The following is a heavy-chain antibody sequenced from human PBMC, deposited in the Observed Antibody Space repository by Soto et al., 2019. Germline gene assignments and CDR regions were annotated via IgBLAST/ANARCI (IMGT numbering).Heavy chain of an antibody. V-gene: IGHV4-34*01. J-gene: IGHJ5*02. CDR3: ARGTQMGSYNWFDP. Sequence: PSETLSLTCAVYGGSFSGYYWSWIRQPPGKGLEWIGEINHSENTNYSPSLKSRVTISIDTSKNQFSLKLKSVTAADTAVYYCARGTQMGSYNWFDPWGQGTLVTVS. CDR1: GGSFSGYY. D-gene: IGHD3-16*01. CDR2: INHSENT.